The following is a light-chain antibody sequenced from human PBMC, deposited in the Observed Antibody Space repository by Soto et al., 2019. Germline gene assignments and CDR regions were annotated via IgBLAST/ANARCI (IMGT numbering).Light chain of an antibody. Sequence: ETVITQSPGTLSVSLGERVTLACRASQSVSIHLAWYQQKPGQSPRPLIYDTSTRATGIPARFSGSGSGTEFTLTIRCLQSEDFANYYCQQYYSYNSITFGQATRLDIK. V-gene: IGKV3-15*01. CDR2: DTS. J-gene: IGKJ5*01. CDR1: QSVSIH. CDR3: QQYYSYNSIT.